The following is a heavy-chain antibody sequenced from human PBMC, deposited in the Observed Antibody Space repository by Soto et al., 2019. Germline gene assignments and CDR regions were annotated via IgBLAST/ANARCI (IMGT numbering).Heavy chain of an antibody. CDR1: GFTFSSYW. Sequence: GGSLRLSCAASGFTFSSYWMHWVRQAPGKGLVWVSRINSDGSSTNYADSVKGRVTISRDNAKNTVYLRMNSLRAEDTAVYYCARGYCSSISCPIDYWGQGTLVTVSS. CDR2: INSDGSST. CDR3: ARGYCSSISCPIDY. J-gene: IGHJ4*02. D-gene: IGHD2-2*01. V-gene: IGHV3-74*01.